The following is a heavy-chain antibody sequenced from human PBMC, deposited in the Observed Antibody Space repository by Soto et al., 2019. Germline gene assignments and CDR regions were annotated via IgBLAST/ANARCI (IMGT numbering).Heavy chain of an antibody. V-gene: IGHV3-74*01. J-gene: IGHJ5*02. Sequence: EVQLVESGGGLVQPGGSLRLSCAASGFTFSSYWMHWVRQAPGKGLVWVSRINSDGSSTSYGDSVKGRFTISRDNAKKTMYLQMNTLRAEDTDVYYCARVAVASYNWFDPCGQGTLVTVSS. CDR2: INSDGSST. CDR1: GFTFSSYW. D-gene: IGHD6-19*01. CDR3: ARVAVASYNWFDP.